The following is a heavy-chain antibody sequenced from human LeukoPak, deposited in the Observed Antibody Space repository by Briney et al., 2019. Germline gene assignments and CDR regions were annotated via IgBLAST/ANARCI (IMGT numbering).Heavy chain of an antibody. CDR3: ARDRRDFWSGYC. CDR1: GFTFSSYS. V-gene: IGHV3-21*01. J-gene: IGHJ4*02. Sequence: GGSLRLSCAASGFTFSSYSMNWVRQAPGKGLEWVSSISSSSSYIYYADSVKGRFTISRDNAKNSLYLQMNSLRAEDTAVYYCARDRRDFWSGYCWGQGTQVTVSS. CDR2: ISSSSSYI. D-gene: IGHD3-3*01.